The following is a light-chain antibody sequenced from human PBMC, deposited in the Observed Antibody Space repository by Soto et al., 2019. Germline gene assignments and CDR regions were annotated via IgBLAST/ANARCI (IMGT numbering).Light chain of an antibody. CDR1: QNVLYNSNNKKY. CDR3: QQYFIAQYT. V-gene: IGKV4-1*01. J-gene: IGKJ2*01. Sequence: DIVMTQSPDSLAVCLGERATINCKSSQNVLYNSNNKKYLAWYQQKPGQPPKLLIYWASTRESGVPDRFSGSGSGTDFTLTISSLQAEDVAVYYCQQYFIAQYTFGQGTKLEIK. CDR2: WAS.